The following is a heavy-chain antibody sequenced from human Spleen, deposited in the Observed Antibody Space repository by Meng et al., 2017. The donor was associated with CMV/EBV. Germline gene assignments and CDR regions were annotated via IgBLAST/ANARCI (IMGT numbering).Heavy chain of an antibody. Sequence: SGFTFRSFAMSWVRQAPEKGLEWVSAISGSGGSTNYADSVKGRFTISRDNSKNTLYLQMNSLRGEDTAIYYCAKDPSSGWYENWFDPWGQGTLVTVSS. V-gene: IGHV3-23*01. CDR2: ISGSGGST. D-gene: IGHD6-19*01. CDR3: AKDPSSGWYENWFDP. CDR1: GFTFRSFA. J-gene: IGHJ5*02.